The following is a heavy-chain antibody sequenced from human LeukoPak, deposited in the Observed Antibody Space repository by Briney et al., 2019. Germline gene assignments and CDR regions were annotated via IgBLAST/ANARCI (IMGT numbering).Heavy chain of an antibody. CDR1: GFTFSSYA. J-gene: IGHJ4*02. CDR3: ARDSSFYDSSGYYRRYFDY. D-gene: IGHD3-22*01. Sequence: GGSLRLSCAASGFTFSSYAMSWVRQAPGKGLEWVSAISGSGGSTYYADSVKGRFTISRDNAKNSLYLQMNSLRAEDTAVYYCARDSSFYDSSGYYRRYFDYWGQGTLVTVSS. CDR2: ISGSGGST. V-gene: IGHV3-23*01.